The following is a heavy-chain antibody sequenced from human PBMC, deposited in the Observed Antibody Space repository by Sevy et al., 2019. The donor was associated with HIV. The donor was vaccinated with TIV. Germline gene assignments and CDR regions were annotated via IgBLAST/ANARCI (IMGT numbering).Heavy chain of an antibody. D-gene: IGHD3-10*01. CDR1: GFTFSTYT. CDR3: ARPYGSGSWEAFDI. V-gene: IGHV3-21*01. J-gene: IGHJ3*02. Sequence: GGSLRLSCSASGFTFSTYTMNWVRQAPGKGLEWVSSISSSANYIYYADSLKGRFTISGDNAKNSLYLQMNSLRAEDTAVYYCARPYGSGSWEAFDIWGQGTMVTVSS. CDR2: ISSSANYI.